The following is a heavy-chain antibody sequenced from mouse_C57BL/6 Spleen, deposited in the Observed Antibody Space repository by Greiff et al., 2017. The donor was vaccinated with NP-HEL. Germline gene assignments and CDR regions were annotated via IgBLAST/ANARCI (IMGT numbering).Heavy chain of an antibody. CDR2: ILRGGST. CDR1: GFSLTSSG. V-gene: IGHV2-5*01. CDR3: AKTGMDY. J-gene: IGHJ4*01. Sequence: VQLQQSGPGLVQPSQSLSITCTVSGFSLTSSGVHWVRQSPGKGLAWLGVILRGGSTDYNAAFMSRLSITKDNSKRQVFSKMNSLPADDAAIYYCAKTGMDYWGQGSAVTVSS.